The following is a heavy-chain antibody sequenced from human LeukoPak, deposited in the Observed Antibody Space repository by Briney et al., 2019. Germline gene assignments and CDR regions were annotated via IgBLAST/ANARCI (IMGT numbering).Heavy chain of an antibody. J-gene: IGHJ4*02. CDR2: IRYDGSNK. V-gene: IGHV3-30*02. Sequence: GGSLRLSCAASGFTFSSYGMHWVRQAPGKGLEWVAFIRYDGSNKYYADSVKGRFTISRDNSKNTLYLQMNNLRAEDTAVYYCAKEGIAAADYFDYWGQGTLVTVSS. D-gene: IGHD6-13*01. CDR3: AKEGIAAADYFDY. CDR1: GFTFSSYG.